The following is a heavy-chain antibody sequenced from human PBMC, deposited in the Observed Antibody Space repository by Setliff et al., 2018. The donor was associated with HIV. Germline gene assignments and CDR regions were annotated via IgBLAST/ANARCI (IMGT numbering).Heavy chain of an antibody. V-gene: IGHV1-18*01. D-gene: IGHD3-3*02. Sequence: ASVKVSCKASGYTFTTYAISWVRQAPGQGLEWMGWISTHNDDTDYAQKFQGRVTMTRDTSISTAYMELSSLRSDDTAVYYCARGTAPRPASVLEFLEWLFPNWFDPWGQGTLVTVSS. CDR1: GYTFTTYA. CDR2: ISTHNDDT. CDR3: ARGTAPRPASVLEFLEWLFPNWFDP. J-gene: IGHJ5*02.